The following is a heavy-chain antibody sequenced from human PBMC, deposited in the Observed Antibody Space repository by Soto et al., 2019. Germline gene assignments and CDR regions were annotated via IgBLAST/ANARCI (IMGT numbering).Heavy chain of an antibody. D-gene: IGHD6-13*01. CDR2: IWYDGSKK. Sequence: GGSLRLSCAASGFTFSSFGMHWVRQAPGKGLEWVAVIWYDGSKKYYADSVKGRFTISRDNSKNTLYLEMDSLRAEDTAVYYCARGHSSSLNWFDPWGQGTRVTVSS. CDR3: ARGHSSSLNWFDP. V-gene: IGHV3-33*01. CDR1: GFTFSSFG. J-gene: IGHJ5*02.